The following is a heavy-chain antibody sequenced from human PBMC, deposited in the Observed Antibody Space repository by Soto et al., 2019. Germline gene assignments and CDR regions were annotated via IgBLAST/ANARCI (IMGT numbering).Heavy chain of an antibody. CDR3: AKGDSSSSDAFDI. V-gene: IGHV3-23*01. J-gene: IGHJ3*02. Sequence: PGGSLRLSCAASKFTFSNYAMNWVRQAPGKGLEWVSTISGSGGSTYYADSVKGRFTISRDNSNNTLYLQMNSLRAEDTAVYYCAKGDSSSSDAFDIWGQGTMVTVSS. CDR1: KFTFSNYA. CDR2: ISGSGGST. D-gene: IGHD6-6*01.